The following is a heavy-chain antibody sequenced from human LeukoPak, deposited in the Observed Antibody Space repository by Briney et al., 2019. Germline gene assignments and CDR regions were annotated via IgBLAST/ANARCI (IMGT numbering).Heavy chain of an antibody. J-gene: IGHJ6*03. CDR1: GLTFSSYA. D-gene: IGHD3-3*01. Sequence: GGSLRLSCAASGLTFSSYAMSWVRQAPGKGLEWVSAISGSGGSTYYADSVKGRFTISRDNSKNTLYLQMNSLRAEDTAVYYCAKSGSRFLEWLQNPYMDVWGKGTTVTVSS. CDR2: ISGSGGST. V-gene: IGHV3-23*01. CDR3: AKSGSRFLEWLQNPYMDV.